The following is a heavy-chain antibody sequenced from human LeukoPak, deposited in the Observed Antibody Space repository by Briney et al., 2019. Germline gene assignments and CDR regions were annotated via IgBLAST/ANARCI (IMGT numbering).Heavy chain of an antibody. CDR1: GYSISSGYY. CDR2: IYHSGST. V-gene: IGHV4-38-2*01. J-gene: IGHJ4*02. D-gene: IGHD1-14*01. CDR3: ARHSRGSKTDFDY. Sequence: SETLSLTCAFCGYSISSGYYWGWIRQPPGKGLEWIGSIYHSGSTYYNPSLKSRVTISVDTSKNQFSLKLSSVTAADTAVYYCARHSRGSKTDFDYWGQGTLVTVSS.